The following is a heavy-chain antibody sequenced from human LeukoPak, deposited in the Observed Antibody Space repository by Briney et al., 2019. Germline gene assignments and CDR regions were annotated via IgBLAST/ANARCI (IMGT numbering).Heavy chain of an antibody. CDR1: GYTFTSYY. J-gene: IGHJ4*02. CDR3: ARGHYYYDSSGYYYFDY. D-gene: IGHD3-22*01. Sequence: ASVNVSCKASGYTFTSYYMHWVRQAPGQGLEWVGIIYPSGGSTSYAQKFQGRVTMTRDTSTSTVYMELSSLRSEDTAVYYCARGHYYYDSSGYYYFDYWGQGTLVTVSS. CDR2: IYPSGGST. V-gene: IGHV1-46*01.